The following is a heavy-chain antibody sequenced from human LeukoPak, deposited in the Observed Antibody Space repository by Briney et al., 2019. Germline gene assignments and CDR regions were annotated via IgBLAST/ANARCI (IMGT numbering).Heavy chain of an antibody. J-gene: IGHJ5*02. Sequence: GGSLRLSCAASGFTFSIYAMSWVRQATGKGLEWVSGITTAGDTSYPGSVRGRFIISRENAKNSLYLQMNSLRAEDTAVYYCVREHSKVFDPWGQGTLVTVSS. CDR3: VREHSKVFDP. CDR1: GFTFSIYA. V-gene: IGHV3-13*01. CDR2: ITTAGDT.